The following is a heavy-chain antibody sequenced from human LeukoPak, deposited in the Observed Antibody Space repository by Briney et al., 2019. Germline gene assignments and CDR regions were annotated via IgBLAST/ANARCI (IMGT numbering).Heavy chain of an antibody. Sequence: ASVKVSCKASDYTFTNYGVSWVRQAPGQGLEWMGWISAYNGNTNYAQKLQGRVTMTTDTSTSTAYMELRSLRSDDTAVYYCARDLWKDTSFFDYWGQGTLVTVSS. CDR3: ARDLWKDTSFFDY. CDR2: ISAYNGNT. CDR1: DYTFTNYG. D-gene: IGHD5-18*01. V-gene: IGHV1-18*01. J-gene: IGHJ4*02.